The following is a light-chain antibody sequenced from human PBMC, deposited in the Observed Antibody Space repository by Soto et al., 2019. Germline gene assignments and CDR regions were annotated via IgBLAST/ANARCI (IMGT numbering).Light chain of an antibody. CDR3: QYEYSFYT. J-gene: IGKJ2*01. CDR2: KAS. Sequence: APARLAAGAGERVRSTFRASHSISSWLAWYQLKPGKAPKLLIYKASSLESGVPSRFSGSGSGTEFTLTSSVLPPDDCTTYCWQYEYSFYTFGQGTKV. CDR1: HSISSW. V-gene: IGKV1-5*03.